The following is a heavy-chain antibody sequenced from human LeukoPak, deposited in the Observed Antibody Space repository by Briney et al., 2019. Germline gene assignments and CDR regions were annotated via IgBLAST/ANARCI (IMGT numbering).Heavy chain of an antibody. CDR1: GFTFSDYY. V-gene: IGHV3-11*01. D-gene: IGHD2-2*01. J-gene: IGHJ5*02. CDR2: ISSSGSTI. CDR3: ASTYCSSTSCYRGAFDP. Sequence: PGGSLRLSCAASGFTFSDYYMSWIRQAPGKGLEWVSYISSSGSTIYYADSVKGRFTISRDNAKNSLYLQMNSLRAEDTAVYYCASTYCSSTSCYRGAFDPWGQGTLVTVSS.